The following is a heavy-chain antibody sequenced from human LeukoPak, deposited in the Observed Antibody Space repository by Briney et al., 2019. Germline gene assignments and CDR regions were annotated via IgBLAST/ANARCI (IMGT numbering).Heavy chain of an antibody. CDR1: GFTFDDYA. D-gene: IGHD3-3*01. J-gene: IGHJ6*02. CDR2: ISWNSGSI. CDR3: ARDRPSYDFWSGPMGADYYYYYGMDV. V-gene: IGHV3-9*01. Sequence: GRSLRLSCAASGFTFDDYAMHWVRQAPGKGLEWVSGISWNSGSIGYADSVKGRFTISRDNAKNSLYLQMNSLRAEDTAVYYCARDRPSYDFWSGPMGADYYYYYGMDVWGQGTTVTVSS.